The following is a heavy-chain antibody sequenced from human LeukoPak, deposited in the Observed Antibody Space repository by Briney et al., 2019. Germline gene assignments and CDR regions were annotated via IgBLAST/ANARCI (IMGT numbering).Heavy chain of an antibody. CDR1: GFTFSSYG. CDR2: IWYDGSNK. Sequence: GRSLRLSCAASGFTFSSYGMHWVRQAPGKGLEWVAVIWYDGSNKYYADSVKGRFTISRDNSKNALYLQMNSLRAEDTAVYYCATKDIVVVVAATLYSDWGQGTLVTVSS. CDR3: ATKDIVVVVAATLYSD. D-gene: IGHD2-15*01. J-gene: IGHJ4*02. V-gene: IGHV3-33*01.